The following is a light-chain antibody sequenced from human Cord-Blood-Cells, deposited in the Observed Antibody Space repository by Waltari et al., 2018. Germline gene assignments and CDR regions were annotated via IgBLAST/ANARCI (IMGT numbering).Light chain of an antibody. CDR1: DFGENY. CDR2: QDS. V-gene: IGLV3-1*01. J-gene: IGLJ1*01. CDR3: QAWDSSTYV. Sequence: SYELTQPPSVSVSTGQEDSITCPGDDFGENYACWYQQKPGQSPVLVIYQDSKRPSGIPERFSGSNSGNTATLTISGTQAMDEADYYCQAWDSSTYVFGTGTKVTVL.